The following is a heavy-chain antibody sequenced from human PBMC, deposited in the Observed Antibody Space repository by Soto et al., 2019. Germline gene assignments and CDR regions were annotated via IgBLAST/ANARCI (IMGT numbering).Heavy chain of an antibody. Sequence: QVQLVQSGAEVKNPGASVKVSCKASGDTFTRYGIGWARQAPGHGLEWMGWINTYNGNTNYAQNVQGRVTLTTDTSTSTAYMELRSLRSNDTAIYYCAMVDVYVTPSPQDVWGQGTTVIVSS. V-gene: IGHV1-18*01. CDR3: AMVDVYVTPSPQDV. D-gene: IGHD3-16*01. CDR1: GDTFTRYG. CDR2: INTYNGNT. J-gene: IGHJ6*02.